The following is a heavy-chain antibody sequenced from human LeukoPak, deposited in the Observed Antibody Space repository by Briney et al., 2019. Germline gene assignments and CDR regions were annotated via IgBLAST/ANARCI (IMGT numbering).Heavy chain of an antibody. CDR1: GGSFSGYY. CDR2: INHSGST. D-gene: IGHD5-18*01. V-gene: IGHV4-34*01. CDR3: ASGMVDTAMVPLALGYYGMDV. Sequence: SETLSLTCAVYGGSFSGYYWSWIRQPPGKGLEWIGEINHSGSTNYNPSLKSRVTISVDTSKNQFSLKLSSVTAADTAVYHCASGMVDTAMVPLALGYYGMDVWGQGTTVTVSS. J-gene: IGHJ6*02.